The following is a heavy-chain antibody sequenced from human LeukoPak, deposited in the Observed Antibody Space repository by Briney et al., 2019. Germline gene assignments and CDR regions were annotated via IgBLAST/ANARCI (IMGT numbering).Heavy chain of an antibody. CDR1: GFTFSSYA. CDR2: ISTSSSNI. CDR3: ARACGGDCYLSDY. J-gene: IGHJ4*02. D-gene: IGHD2-21*02. V-gene: IGHV3-21*01. Sequence: PGGSLRLSCAASGFTFSSYAMSWVRQAPGKGLEWVSSISTSSSNIYYADSVKGRFTISRDNAKNSLYLQMNSLRAEDTAVYYCARACGGDCYLSDYWGQGTLVTVSS.